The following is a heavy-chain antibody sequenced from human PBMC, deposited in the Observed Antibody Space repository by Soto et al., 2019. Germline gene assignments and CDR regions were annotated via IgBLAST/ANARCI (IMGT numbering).Heavy chain of an antibody. CDR2: IYYSGST. D-gene: IGHD5-18*01. CDR3: ARAAWIPLCHFDY. J-gene: IGHJ4*02. CDR1: GDSISSGDYY. V-gene: IGHV4-30-4*01. Sequence: PSETLSLTCTVSGDSISSGDYYGSWIRQPPGKGLEWIGLIYYSGSTHYNPSLKSRLIISVNTSKDQFSLKLTSATAADTAVYYCARAAWIPLCHFDYWGQGTLVTGSS.